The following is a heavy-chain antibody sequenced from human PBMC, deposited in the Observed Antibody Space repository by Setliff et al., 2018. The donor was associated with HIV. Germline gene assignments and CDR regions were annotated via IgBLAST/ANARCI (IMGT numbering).Heavy chain of an antibody. V-gene: IGHV3-30*04. CDR1: GFTFSSYA. Sequence: GGSLRLSCAASGFTFSSYAMHWVRQAPGKGLEWVAVISYDGSNKYYADSVKGRFTISRDNSKNTLYLQMNSLRAEDTAVYYCARDQRYSYGSLDYWGQGTLVTVSA. CDR2: ISYDGSNK. D-gene: IGHD5-18*01. J-gene: IGHJ4*02. CDR3: ARDQRYSYGSLDY.